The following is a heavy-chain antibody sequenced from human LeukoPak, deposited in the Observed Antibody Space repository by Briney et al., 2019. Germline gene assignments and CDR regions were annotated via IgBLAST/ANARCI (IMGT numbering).Heavy chain of an antibody. CDR2: ISYDGSNT. Sequence: GGSLRLSCAASGFTFNSYAMHWVRQAPGKGLEWVAVISYDGSNTYYADSVKGRFTISRDSSKNTLYLQMNSLRAEDTAVYYCARLPRWLQLGVDYWGQGTLVTVSS. CDR1: GFTFNSYA. V-gene: IGHV3-30*01. CDR3: ARLPRWLQLGVDY. J-gene: IGHJ4*02. D-gene: IGHD5-24*01.